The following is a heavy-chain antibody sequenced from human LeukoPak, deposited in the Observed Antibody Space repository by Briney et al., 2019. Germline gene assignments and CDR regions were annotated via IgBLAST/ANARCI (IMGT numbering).Heavy chain of an antibody. V-gene: IGHV1-2*06. Sequence: ASVKVSCKASGYTFTDYYMHWVRQAPGQGLEWMGRINPYSGGTNYAQKFQGRVIMTMDTSVSTAYMELSSLRSDDTTAYYCARDPVVVMDAFDIWGQGTMVTVSS. D-gene: IGHD3-22*01. J-gene: IGHJ3*02. CDR1: GYTFTDYY. CDR2: INPYSGGT. CDR3: ARDPVVVMDAFDI.